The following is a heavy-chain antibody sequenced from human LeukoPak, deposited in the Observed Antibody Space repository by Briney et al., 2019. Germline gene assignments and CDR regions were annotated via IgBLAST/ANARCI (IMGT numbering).Heavy chain of an antibody. D-gene: IGHD3-10*01. CDR3: AREWFGELI. CDR2: IRHDSSDI. V-gene: IGHV3-48*01. CDR1: GFNFDRYT. J-gene: IGHJ4*02. Sequence: GGSLRLSCATSGFNFDRYTIHWVRQAPGKGLEWISFIRHDSSDIYYADSVKGRFTISRDNAKNSLYLQMNSLRAEDTAVYYCAREWFGELIWGQGTLVTVSS.